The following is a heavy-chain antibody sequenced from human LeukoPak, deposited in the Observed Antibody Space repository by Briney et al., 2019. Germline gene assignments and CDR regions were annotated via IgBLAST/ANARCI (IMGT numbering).Heavy chain of an antibody. J-gene: IGHJ3*02. CDR1: GFTFSTYS. CDR2: ISSSSSFI. CDR3: ARDSPLSFDI. V-gene: IGHV3-21*01. Sequence: PGGSLRLSCAASGFTFSTYSMNWARQAPGKGLEWVSSISSSSSFIYYADSVKGRFTISRDNAKNSVYLQMNSLRAEDTAVYYCARDSPLSFDIWGQATMVTVSS.